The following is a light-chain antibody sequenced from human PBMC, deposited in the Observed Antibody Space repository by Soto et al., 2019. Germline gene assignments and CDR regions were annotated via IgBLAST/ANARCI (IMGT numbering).Light chain of an antibody. CDR2: DID. Sequence: HSVLTQPPSVSAAPGQKVTLSCSGTTSSIGGNFVSWYQKLPGTAPKLLIYDIDKRPSGIPDRFSGSKSGTSATLGITGLQTGDEAVYFCATWDSRLSFYVFGTGTKVTVL. CDR3: ATWDSRLSFYV. J-gene: IGLJ1*01. CDR1: TSSIGGNF. V-gene: IGLV1-51*01.